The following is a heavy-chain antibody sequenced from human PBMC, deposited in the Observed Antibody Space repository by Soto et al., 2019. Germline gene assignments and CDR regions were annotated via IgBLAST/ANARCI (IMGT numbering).Heavy chain of an antibody. CDR3: ARGRQQQLGGFDP. V-gene: IGHV3-66*01. CDR1: GFTVSSNY. CDR2: IYSGGST. D-gene: IGHD6-13*01. J-gene: IGHJ5*02. Sequence: EVQLVESGGGLVQPGGSLRLSCAASGFTVSSNYMSWVRQAPGKGLEWVSVIYSGGSTYYADSVKGRFTISRDNSKNTLYLQMNRLRAEDTAVYYCARGRQQQLGGFDPWGQGTLVTVSS.